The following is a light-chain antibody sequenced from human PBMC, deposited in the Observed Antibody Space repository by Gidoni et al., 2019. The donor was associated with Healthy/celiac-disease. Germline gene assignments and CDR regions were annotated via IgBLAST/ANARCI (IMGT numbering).Light chain of an antibody. CDR1: QSVSSY. J-gene: IGKJ2*01. CDR3: QQRSNWPPVT. Sequence: DIVLTPSPAPLSWSPGERATLSCRASQSVSSYLAWYQQKPGQAPRLLIYDAANRATGIPARFSGSGSWTDFTLTISSLEPEDFAVYYCQQRSNWPPVTFGQGTKLEIK. CDR2: DAA. V-gene: IGKV3-11*01.